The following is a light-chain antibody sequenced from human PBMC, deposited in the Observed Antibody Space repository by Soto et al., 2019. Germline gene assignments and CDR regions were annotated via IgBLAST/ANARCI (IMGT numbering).Light chain of an antibody. CDR2: GAS. Sequence: IVFTQYPGTLSLSPGERATLSCRASQTVTRNYLAWHQQKPGQTPRLLVYGASSRATGIPDRFSGSGSGTDFTLTISSLQPDDFATYYCQHYNSYSEAVGQGTQVDNK. J-gene: IGKJ1*01. V-gene: IGKV3-20*01. CDR3: QHYNSYSEA. CDR1: QTVTRNY.